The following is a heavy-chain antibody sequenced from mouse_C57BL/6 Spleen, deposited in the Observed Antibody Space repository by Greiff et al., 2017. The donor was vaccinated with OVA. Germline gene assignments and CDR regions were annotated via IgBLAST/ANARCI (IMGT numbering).Heavy chain of an antibody. CDR1: GYTFTDYE. Sequence: QVHVKQSGAELVRPGASVTLSCKASGYTFTDYEMHWVKQTPVHGLEWIGAIDPETGGTAYNQKFKGKAILTADKSSSTAYMELRSLTSEDSAVYYCTREAYGSEEYYFDYWGQGTTLTVSS. CDR3: TREAYGSEEYYFDY. D-gene: IGHD1-1*01. CDR2: IDPETGGT. J-gene: IGHJ2*01. V-gene: IGHV1-15*01.